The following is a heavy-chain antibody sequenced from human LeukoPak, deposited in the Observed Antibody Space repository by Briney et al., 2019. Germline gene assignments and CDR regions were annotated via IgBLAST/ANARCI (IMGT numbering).Heavy chain of an antibody. CDR3: ARVLVGATLDP. CDR2: IYYSGNT. Sequence: PSETLSLTCTVSGGSISSYYWSWIRQPPGKGLEWIGYIYYSGNTNYNPSLKSRVTISVDTSKNQFSLKLSSVTAADTAVYYCARVLVGATLDPWGQGTLVTVSS. V-gene: IGHV4-59*08. J-gene: IGHJ5*02. CDR1: GGSISSYY. D-gene: IGHD1-26*01.